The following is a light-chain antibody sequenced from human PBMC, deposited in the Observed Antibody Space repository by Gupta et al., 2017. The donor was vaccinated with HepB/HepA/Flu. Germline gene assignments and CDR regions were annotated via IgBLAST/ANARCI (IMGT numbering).Light chain of an antibody. CDR3: SSRDSSGNHYV. CDR1: SLRSYY. Sequence: SSELTQDPAVSVALRQTVRITCQGDSLRSYYASWYQLKPGQAPLLVFYGKDNRPSKTPDRFSVSSSGNTASLTITGAQAEDEADYYCSSRDSSGNHYVFGTGTKVTVL. CDR2: GKD. V-gene: IGLV3-19*01. J-gene: IGLJ1*01.